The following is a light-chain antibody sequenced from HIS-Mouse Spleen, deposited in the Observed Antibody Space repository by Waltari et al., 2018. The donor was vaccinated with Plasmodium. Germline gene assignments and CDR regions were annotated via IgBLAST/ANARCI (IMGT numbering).Light chain of an antibody. V-gene: IGKV4-1*01. J-gene: IGKJ2*01. CDR2: WAS. CDR3: QQYYSTPPYT. Sequence: DIVMTQSPDSLAVSLGERATINCKSSQSVLYSSTNKNYLAWYQQKPGQPPNLLIYWASTRESWVPDRFSGSGSGTDFTLTISSLQAEDVAVYYCQQYYSTPPYTFGQGTKLEIK. CDR1: QSVLYSSTNKNY.